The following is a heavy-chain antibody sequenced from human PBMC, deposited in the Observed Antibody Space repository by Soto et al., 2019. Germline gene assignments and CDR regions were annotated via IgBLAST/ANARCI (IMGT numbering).Heavy chain of an antibody. J-gene: IGHJ6*02. Sequence: PXVSLRLSCVASGFTFSTHAMSWVRQAPGKGLEWVSTFSGSGGNIYYAESVKGRLTISRDDSKNTLYLQMNSLRVEDTAVYYCAKDPPWTVGPLAMDVWGQGTTVTVSS. CDR2: FSGSGGNI. CDR3: AKDPPWTVGPLAMDV. CDR1: GFTFSTHA. V-gene: IGHV3-23*01. D-gene: IGHD2-2*01.